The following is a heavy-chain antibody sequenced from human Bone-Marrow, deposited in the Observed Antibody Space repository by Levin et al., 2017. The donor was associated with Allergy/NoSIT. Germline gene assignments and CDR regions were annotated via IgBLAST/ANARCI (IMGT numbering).Heavy chain of an antibody. CDR3: ARDLRRSGYYLGGMDV. CDR1: GGSISSHY. J-gene: IGHJ6*02. Sequence: ESLKISCTVSGGSISSHYWNWIRQTPGKGLEWIAYIFYSGTTNYNPSLKSRVTLSLDTSKNQFSLRLRSVTAADTAVYYCARDLRRSGYYLGGMDVWGQGITVTVSS. V-gene: IGHV4-59*11. D-gene: IGHD3-22*01. CDR2: IFYSGTT.